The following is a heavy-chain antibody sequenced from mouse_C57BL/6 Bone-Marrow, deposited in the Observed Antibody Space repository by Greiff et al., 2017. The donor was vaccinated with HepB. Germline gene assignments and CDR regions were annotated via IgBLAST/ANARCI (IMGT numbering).Heavy chain of an antibody. Sequence: VKLVESGPELVKPGASVKISCKASGYAFSSSWMNWVKQRPGKGLEWIGRIYPGDGDTNYNGKFKGKATLTADKSSSTAYIQLSSLTSEDSAVYFCANFYPWFAYWGQGTRVTVSA. D-gene: IGHD2-1*01. CDR3: ANFYPWFAY. V-gene: IGHV1-82*01. CDR2: IYPGDGDT. J-gene: IGHJ3*01. CDR1: GYAFSSSW.